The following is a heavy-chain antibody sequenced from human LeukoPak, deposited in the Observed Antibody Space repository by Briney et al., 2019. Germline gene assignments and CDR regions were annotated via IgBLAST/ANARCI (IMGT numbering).Heavy chain of an antibody. Sequence: GGSLRLSCAASGFTFHDYAMHWVRQAPGKGLEWASGISWNSGIIGYADSVKGRFTTSRDNAKNSLYLQMNSLRPEDTALYYCTKDSVAMVTTSDYWGQGTLVTVSS. CDR3: TKDSVAMVTTSDY. J-gene: IGHJ4*02. V-gene: IGHV3-9*01. CDR1: GFTFHDYA. D-gene: IGHD5-18*01. CDR2: ISWNSGII.